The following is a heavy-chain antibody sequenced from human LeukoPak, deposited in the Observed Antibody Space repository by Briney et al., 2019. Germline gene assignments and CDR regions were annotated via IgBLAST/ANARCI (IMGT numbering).Heavy chain of an antibody. CDR2: IYYSRNP. J-gene: IGHJ6*03. D-gene: IGHD3-16*01. CDR3: AREKIGTGTVLGKDYYYMDV. CDR1: VGSISSSNYY. V-gene: IGHV4-39*07. Sequence: SETLSLTCSVSVGSISSSNYYWGWIRQPPGEGLQWIGTIYYSRNPYYNPSLKSRVTISVDTSKNQFSLKLSSVTAADTAMYYCAREKIGTGTVLGKDYYYMDVWGKGTTVTVSS.